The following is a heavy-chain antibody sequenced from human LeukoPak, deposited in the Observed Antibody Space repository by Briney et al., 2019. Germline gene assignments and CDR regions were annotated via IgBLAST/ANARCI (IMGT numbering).Heavy chain of an antibody. CDR1: GGTFSSYA. D-gene: IGHD4-17*01. J-gene: IGHJ4*02. CDR2: IIPIFGTA. CDR3: ARLGLYGDYSAFDY. V-gene: IGHV1-69*13. Sequence: SVKVSCRASGGTFSSYAISWVRQAPGQGLEWMGGIIPIFGTANYAQKFQGRVTITADESTSTAYMELSSLRSEDTAVYYCARLGLYGDYSAFDYWGQGTLVTVSS.